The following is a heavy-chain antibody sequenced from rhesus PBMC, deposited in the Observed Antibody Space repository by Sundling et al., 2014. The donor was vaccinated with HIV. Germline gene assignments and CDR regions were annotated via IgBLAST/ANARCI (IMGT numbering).Heavy chain of an antibody. V-gene: IGHV3S42*01. J-gene: IGHJ4*01. CDR3: AKDRYYNVWTGNYMGIDY. D-gene: IGHD3-3*01. CDR1: GFSFSRHY. Sequence: ELQLVESGGGLAKPGGSLRLSCAASGFSFSRHYMYWVRQAPGKGLEWVSGINTGGDSTYYADSVKGRFTISRDNAKNTLSLQMNNLRDEDTAVYYCAKDRYYNVWTGNYMGIDYWGQGVLVTVSS. CDR2: INTGGDST.